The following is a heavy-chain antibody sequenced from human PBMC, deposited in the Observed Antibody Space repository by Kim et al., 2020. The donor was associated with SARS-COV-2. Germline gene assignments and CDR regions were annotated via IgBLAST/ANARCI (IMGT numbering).Heavy chain of an antibody. J-gene: IGHJ6*02. V-gene: IGHV3-30*18. CDR1: GFTFSSYG. CDR2: ISYDGSNK. Sequence: GGSLRLSCAASGFTFSSYGMHWVRQAPGKGLEWVAVISYDGSNKYYADSVKGRFTISRDNSKNTLYLQMNSLRAEDTAVYYCAKDKYSSSWYQAWSSSYYYYGMDVWGQGTTVTVSS. CDR3: AKDKYSSSWYQAWSSSYYYYGMDV. D-gene: IGHD6-13*01.